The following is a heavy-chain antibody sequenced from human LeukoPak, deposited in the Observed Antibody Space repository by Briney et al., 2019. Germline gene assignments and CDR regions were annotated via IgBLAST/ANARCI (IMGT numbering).Heavy chain of an antibody. CDR1: GFTLRYYW. CDR2: IKQDGSEK. V-gene: IGHV3-7*01. CDR3: ARIYCSSANCDRWNAFDM. Sequence: GGSLRLSCAASGFTLRYYWMSWVRQAPGKGLGWVANIKQDGSEKYYVDSVKGRFTISRDNAENSLSLQMNSLRVEDTAVYYCARIYCSSANCDRWNAFDMWGQGTMVTGSS. J-gene: IGHJ3*02. D-gene: IGHD2-2*02.